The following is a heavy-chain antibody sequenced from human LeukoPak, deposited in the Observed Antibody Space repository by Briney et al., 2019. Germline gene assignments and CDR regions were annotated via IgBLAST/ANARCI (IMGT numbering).Heavy chain of an antibody. CDR2: IYDGGST. V-gene: IGHV3-53*01. J-gene: IGHJ6*03. Sequence: GGSLRLSCAASGFTVSSNYMNWVRQAPGKGLEWVSVIYDGGSTYYADSVKGRFTISRDNSKNTLYLQMNSLRAEDTAVYYCAKDNEGYYMDVWGKGTTVTVSS. CDR3: AKDNEGYYMDV. D-gene: IGHD1-1*01. CDR1: GFTVSSNY.